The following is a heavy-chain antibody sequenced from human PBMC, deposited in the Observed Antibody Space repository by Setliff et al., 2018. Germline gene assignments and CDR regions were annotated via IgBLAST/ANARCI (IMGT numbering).Heavy chain of an antibody. Sequence: GASVKVSCKASGYTLTTYAMSWMRQAPGQGPEWMGWINTNTGNPSYAQGFTGRFVFSLDTSVSTDTSTRTAYLELRALTSDDTAVYYCATDVNQWDPTYMDVWGEGTTVTVSS. J-gene: IGHJ6*03. CDR3: ATDVNQWDPTYMDV. V-gene: IGHV7-4-1*02. D-gene: IGHD1-26*01. CDR2: INTNTGNP. CDR1: GYTLTTYA.